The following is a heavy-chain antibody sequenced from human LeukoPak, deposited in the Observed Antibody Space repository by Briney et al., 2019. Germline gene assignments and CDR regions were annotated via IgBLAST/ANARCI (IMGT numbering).Heavy chain of an antibody. V-gene: IGHV1-69*04. Sequence: SVKVSCKASGGTFSSYAISWVRQAPGQGLEWMGRIIPILGIANYAQKFQGRVTITADKSTSTAYMELRSLRSDDTAVYYCARTVGDGYNTPDWFDPWGQGTLVIVSS. J-gene: IGHJ5*02. CDR1: GGTFSSYA. D-gene: IGHD5-24*01. CDR3: ARTVGDGYNTPDWFDP. CDR2: IIPILGIA.